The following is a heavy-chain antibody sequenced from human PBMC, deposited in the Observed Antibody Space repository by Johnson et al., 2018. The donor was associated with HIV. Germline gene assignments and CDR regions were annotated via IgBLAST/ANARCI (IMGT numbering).Heavy chain of an antibody. D-gene: IGHD3-16*01. CDR1: GFTFSSYA. CDR3: ARDQGVRAFDI. J-gene: IGHJ3*02. Sequence: QVQLVESGGGVVQPGRSLRLSCAASGFTFSSYAMHWVRQAPGKGLEWVAVISYDGSNKYYADSVTGRFTTSRDNSKNTLYLQMNSLRAEDTAVYYCARDQGVRAFDIWGQGTMVTVSS. V-gene: IGHV3-30-3*01. CDR2: ISYDGSNK.